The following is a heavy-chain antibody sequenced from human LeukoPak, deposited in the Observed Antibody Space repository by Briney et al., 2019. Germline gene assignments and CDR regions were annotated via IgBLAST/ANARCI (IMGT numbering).Heavy chain of an antibody. J-gene: IGHJ4*02. Sequence: GGSLRLSCAASGFTFSSYAMSWVRQAPKKGLEWVSAISSSVGSTYYADSVKGRFTISRDNSKNTLYLQMNSLRAEDTAVYYCAKGGGNSDFDYWGQGTLVTVSS. CDR2: ISSSVGST. CDR1: GFTFSSYA. D-gene: IGHD4-23*01. V-gene: IGHV3-23*01. CDR3: AKGGGNSDFDY.